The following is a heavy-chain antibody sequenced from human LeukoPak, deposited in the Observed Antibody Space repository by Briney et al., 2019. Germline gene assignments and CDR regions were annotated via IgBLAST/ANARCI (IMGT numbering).Heavy chain of an antibody. CDR3: ARDLGTPYYYYGMDV. CDR2: ISAYNGNT. V-gene: IGHV1-18*01. CDR1: GYTFTSYG. Sequence: GASVKVSCKASGYTFTSYGISWVRQAPGQGLEWMGWISAYNGNTNYAQKLQGRVTMTTDTSTSTAYMELRSLRSDDTAVYYCARDLGTPYYYYGMDVWGQGTTVIVSS. D-gene: IGHD7-27*01. J-gene: IGHJ6*02.